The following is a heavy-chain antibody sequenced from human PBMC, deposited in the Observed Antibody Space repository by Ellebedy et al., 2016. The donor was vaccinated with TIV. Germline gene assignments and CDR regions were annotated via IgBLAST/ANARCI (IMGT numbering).Heavy chain of an antibody. CDR1: GFTVSNNY. J-gene: IGHJ4*02. CDR3: AKDGAAARTAPPDY. CDR2: LYSGGST. D-gene: IGHD6-13*01. Sequence: GESLKISCAASGFTVSNNYMRWVRQAPGKGLAWVSLLYSGGSTYYADSVKGRFTISRDNSKNTLYLQMNSLRVEDTAVYYCAKDGAAARTAPPDYWGQGTLVIVSS. V-gene: IGHV3-66*01.